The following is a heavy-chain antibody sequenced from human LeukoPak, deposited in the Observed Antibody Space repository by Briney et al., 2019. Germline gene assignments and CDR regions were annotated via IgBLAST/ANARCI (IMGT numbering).Heavy chain of an antibody. CDR2: MNPNSGNT. Sequence: ASVKVSCKASGYTFTSYDINWVRQATGQGLEWMGWMNPNSGNTVYAQKFQGRVTMTRNTPISTAYMELSSLRSEDTAVYYCAREYYDILTGSVSDYWGQGTLVTVSS. D-gene: IGHD3-9*01. CDR3: AREYYDILTGSVSDY. V-gene: IGHV1-8*01. J-gene: IGHJ4*02. CDR1: GYTFTSYD.